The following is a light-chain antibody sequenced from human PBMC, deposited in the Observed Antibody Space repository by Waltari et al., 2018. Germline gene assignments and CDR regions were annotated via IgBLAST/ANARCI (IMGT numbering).Light chain of an antibody. V-gene: IGKV3-11*01. CDR2: DAS. CDR3: QQRSSWPPWT. J-gene: IGKJ1*01. Sequence: EIVLTQSPATLSLSPGERATPSCRASQSVSNYLAWYQQKPGQAPRLVIYDASSRATGIPARFSGSGSGTDFTLTISSLESEDFAVYYCQQRSSWPPWTFGQGTKVEIK. CDR1: QSVSNY.